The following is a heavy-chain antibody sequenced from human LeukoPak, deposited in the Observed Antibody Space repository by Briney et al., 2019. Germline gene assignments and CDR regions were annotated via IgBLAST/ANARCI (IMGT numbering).Heavy chain of an antibody. CDR1: GFTFSNDA. CDR3: VKDRTGTYTLDY. Sequence: PGRSLRLSCAATGFTFSNDAIHWGRQAPGKGLEWVAFISDDGSRQHYADSVKGRFTISRDNSKNTLNLQMNSLRAEDTAVYYCVKDRTGTYTLDYWGQGTLVTVSS. V-gene: IGHV3-30-3*01. D-gene: IGHD3-10*01. CDR2: ISDDGSRQ. J-gene: IGHJ4*02.